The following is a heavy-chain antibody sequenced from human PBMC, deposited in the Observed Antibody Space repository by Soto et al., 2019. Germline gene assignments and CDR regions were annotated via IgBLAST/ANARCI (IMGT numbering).Heavy chain of an antibody. J-gene: IGHJ4*02. D-gene: IGHD2-15*01. Sequence: EVQLVESGGGLVQPGGSLRLSCAASGFTFSSYSMSWVRQAPGKGLEWVSYISSTSNTIYYADSVKGRFTISRDNAKNSLYLHVNSLSAEDRAVYYCERDRGCSGGICYRDLGYWGQGTLVTVSS. CDR1: GFTFSSYS. CDR2: ISSTSNTI. V-gene: IGHV3-48*01. CDR3: ERDRGCSGGICYRDLGY.